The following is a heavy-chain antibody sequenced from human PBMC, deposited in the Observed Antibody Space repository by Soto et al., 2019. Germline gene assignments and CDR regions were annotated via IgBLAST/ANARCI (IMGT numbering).Heavy chain of an antibody. CDR1: GYSFTSYW. V-gene: IGHV5-51*01. Sequence: GEALKISCKGSGYSFTSYWIGWVRQMPGKGLEWMGIIYPGDSDTRYSPSFQGQVTISADKSISTAYLQWSSLKASDTAMYYCARAVAARPLSYGIDVWGQGTTLTVSS. D-gene: IGHD6-6*01. CDR3: ARAVAARPLSYGIDV. CDR2: IYPGDSDT. J-gene: IGHJ6*02.